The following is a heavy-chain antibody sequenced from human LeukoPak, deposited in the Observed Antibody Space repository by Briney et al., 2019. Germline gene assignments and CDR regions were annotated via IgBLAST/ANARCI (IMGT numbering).Heavy chain of an antibody. CDR2: ISSSSSYI. D-gene: IGHD2-2*01. Sequence: PGGLLRLSCAASGFTFSSYSMNWVRQAPGKGLEWVSSISSSSSYIYYADSVKGRFTISRDNAKNSLYLQMNSLRAEDTAVYYCARVDHGCSSTSCPDYWGQGTLVTVSS. V-gene: IGHV3-21*01. CDR1: GFTFSSYS. J-gene: IGHJ4*02. CDR3: ARVDHGCSSTSCPDY.